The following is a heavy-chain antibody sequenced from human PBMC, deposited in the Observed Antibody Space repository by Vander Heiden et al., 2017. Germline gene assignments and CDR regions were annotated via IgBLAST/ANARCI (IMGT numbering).Heavy chain of an antibody. CDR3: TTHYDFWSGYSFDY. D-gene: IGHD3-3*01. V-gene: IGHV3-73*02. CDR2: IRSKANSYAT. J-gene: IGHJ4*02. Sequence: EVQLVEAGGGLVQPGGSLKLPCAASGFTFSGSAMHWVRQASGKGLEWVGRIRSKANSYATAYAASVKGRFTISRDDSKNTAYLQMNSLKTEDTAVYYCTTHYDFWSGYSFDYWGQGTLVTVSS. CDR1: GFTFSGSA.